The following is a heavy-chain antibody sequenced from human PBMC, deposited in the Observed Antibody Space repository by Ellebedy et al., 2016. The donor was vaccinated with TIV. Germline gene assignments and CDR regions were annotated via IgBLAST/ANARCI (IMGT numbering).Heavy chain of an antibody. CDR2: ISSSGSTI. V-gene: IGHV3-21*04. Sequence: GESLKISCAASGFTFSSYAMSWVRQAPGKGLEWVSAISSSGSTIYYADSAKGRFTISRDNAKNSLYLQMNSLRAEDTAVYYCARGELTDYWGQGTLVTVSS. J-gene: IGHJ4*02. CDR1: GFTFSSYA. CDR3: ARGELTDY. D-gene: IGHD3-10*01.